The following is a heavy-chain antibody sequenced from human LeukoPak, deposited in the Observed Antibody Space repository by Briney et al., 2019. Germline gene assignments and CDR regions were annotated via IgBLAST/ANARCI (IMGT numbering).Heavy chain of an antibody. CDR3: ARDLGYMDV. CDR1: GYTFTSYD. D-gene: IGHD3-16*01. J-gene: IGHJ6*03. Sequence: GASVKVSCKASGYTFTSYDINWVRQATGQGLEWMGWINPNSGGTNYAQKFQGRVTMTRDTSISTAYMDLSGLRSDDTAVYYCARDLGYMDVWGKGTTVTVSS. CDR2: INPNSGGT. V-gene: IGHV1-2*02.